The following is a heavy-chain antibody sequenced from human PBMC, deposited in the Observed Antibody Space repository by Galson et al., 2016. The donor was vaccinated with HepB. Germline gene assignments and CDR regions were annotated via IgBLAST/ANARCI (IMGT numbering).Heavy chain of an antibody. CDR2: IYYSGNT. D-gene: IGHD3-22*01. J-gene: IGHJ2*01. CDR3: AREPYDSSGYFWYFDL. V-gene: IGHV4-31*03. CDR1: GGSISSGGYY. Sequence: LSLTCTVSGGSISSGGYYWTWIRQHPGKGLDWIGYIYYSGNTYYNPSLKSRVTISVDTSKNQFSLKLSSVTAADTAVYYCAREPYDSSGYFWYFDLWGRGTLITVSS.